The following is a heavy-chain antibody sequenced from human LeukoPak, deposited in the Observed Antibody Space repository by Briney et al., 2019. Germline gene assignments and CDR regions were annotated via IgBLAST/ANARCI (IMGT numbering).Heavy chain of an antibody. D-gene: IGHD3-22*01. J-gene: IGHJ4*02. V-gene: IGHV4-59*08. CDR3: ARRGYDSSGYYYAY. Sequence: PSETLSLTCTVSGGSISSYYWSWIRQPPGKGLEWIGYIYYSGSTNYDPSLKSRVTISVDTSKNQFSLKLSSVIAADTAVYYCARRGYDSSGYYYAYWGQGTLVTVSS. CDR2: IYYSGST. CDR1: GGSISSYY.